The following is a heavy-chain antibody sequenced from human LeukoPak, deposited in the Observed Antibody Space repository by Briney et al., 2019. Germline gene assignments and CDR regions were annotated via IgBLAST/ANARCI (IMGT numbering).Heavy chain of an antibody. V-gene: IGHV3-49*03. J-gene: IGHJ4*02. CDR2: IRSKAYGGTT. Sequence: GGSLRLSCIASGFTFGDYAMSWFRQAPGKGLEWVGFIRSKAYGGTTEYAASVKGRFTISRDDSKSIAYLQMNSLKTEDTAVYYCTRGDLYYDFWSGYYRPYYFDYWGQGTLVTVSS. D-gene: IGHD3-3*01. CDR3: TRGDLYYDFWSGYYRPYYFDY. CDR1: GFTFGDYA.